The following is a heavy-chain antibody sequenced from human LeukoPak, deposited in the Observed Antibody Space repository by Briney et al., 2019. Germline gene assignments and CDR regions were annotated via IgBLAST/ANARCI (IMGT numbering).Heavy chain of an antibody. V-gene: IGHV4-39*07. CDR3: ARPTTNYYYYMDV. D-gene: IGHD1-26*01. CDR1: GGSISGSRYY. CDR2: MHYSGNFYSGSA. J-gene: IGHJ6*03. Sequence: SETLSLTCTVSGGSISGSRYYWAWIRQPPGKGLEWIGSMHYSGNFYSGSAYYNPSLRSRVTISVDTSQNQFSLKVNSVTAADTAVYYCARPTTNYYYYMDVWGKGTTVTVSS.